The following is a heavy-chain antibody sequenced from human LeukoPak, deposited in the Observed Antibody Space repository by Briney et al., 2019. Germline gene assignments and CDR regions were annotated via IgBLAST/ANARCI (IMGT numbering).Heavy chain of an antibody. CDR2: IGGSNTNT. CDR1: GLTFSNSG. J-gene: IGHJ4*02. V-gene: IGHV3-23*01. Sequence: GGSLRLSCATSGLTFSNSGMSWVRQAPGKGLEWVSSIGGSNTNTYYADSVKGRFTISRDNSKNTLYLQMNSLTAEDTAVYYCARDRMGAILYFDYWGQGTLVTVSS. D-gene: IGHD1-26*01. CDR3: ARDRMGAILYFDY.